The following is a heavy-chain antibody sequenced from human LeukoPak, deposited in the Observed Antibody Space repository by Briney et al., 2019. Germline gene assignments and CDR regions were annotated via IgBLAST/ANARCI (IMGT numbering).Heavy chain of an antibody. V-gene: IGHV1-24*01. D-gene: IGHD1/OR15-1a*01. CDR1: GYTLTELS. CDR3: ATVRRNNDPMYYFDY. CDR2: FDPEDGET. J-gene: IGHJ4*02. Sequence: GASVKVSCKVSGYTLTELSMHWVRQAPGKGLERMGGFDPEDGETIYAQKFQGRVTMTEDTSTDTAYMELSSLRSEDTAVYYCATVRRNNDPMYYFDYWGQGTLVTVSS.